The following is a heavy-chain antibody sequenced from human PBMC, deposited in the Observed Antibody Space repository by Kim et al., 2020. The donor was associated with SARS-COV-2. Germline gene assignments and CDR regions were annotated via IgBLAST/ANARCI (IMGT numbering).Heavy chain of an antibody. V-gene: IGHV4-34*01. CDR1: GGSFSGYY. J-gene: IGHJ6*03. D-gene: IGHD6-6*01. Sequence: SETLSLTCAVYGGSFSGYYWSWIRQPPGKGLEWIGEINHSGSTNYNPSLKSRVTISVDTSKNQFSLKLSSVTAADTAVYYCARGPRIAARRGYYYYYYM. CDR3: ARGPRIAARRGYYYYYYM. CDR2: INHSGST.